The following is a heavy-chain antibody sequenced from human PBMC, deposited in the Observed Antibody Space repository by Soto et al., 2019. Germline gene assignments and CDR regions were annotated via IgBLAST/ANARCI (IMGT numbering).Heavy chain of an antibody. V-gene: IGHV2-26*01. CDR1: GFSLSNARMG. CDR3: ARMVRTNYYCSGSYRILDY. CDR2: IFSNDEK. Sequence: QVTLKESGPVLVKPTETLTLTCTVSGFSLSNARMGVSWIRQPPGKALEWLAHIFSNDEKSYSTSLKSRLTISKDTSKSQVVLTMTNMDPVETATYYCARMVRTNYYCSGSYRILDYWGQGTLVTVSS. J-gene: IGHJ4*02. D-gene: IGHD3-10*01.